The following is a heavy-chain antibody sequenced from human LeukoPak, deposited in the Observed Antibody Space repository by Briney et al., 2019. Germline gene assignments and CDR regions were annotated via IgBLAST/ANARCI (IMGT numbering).Heavy chain of an antibody. CDR3: ARSDILTGYDAFDI. Sequence: PSETLSLTCTVSGGSISTYYWSWIRQPPGKGLEWIGYKHYSGSTDYNPSLKGRVTMSIDTSKNQFSLKLTSVTAADTAVYYCARSDILTGYDAFDIWGQGTMVTVSS. CDR2: KHYSGST. V-gene: IGHV4-59*13. D-gene: IGHD3-9*01. J-gene: IGHJ3*02. CDR1: GGSISTYY.